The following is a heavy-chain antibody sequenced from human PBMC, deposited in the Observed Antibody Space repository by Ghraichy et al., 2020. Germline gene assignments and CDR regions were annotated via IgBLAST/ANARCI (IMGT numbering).Heavy chain of an antibody. J-gene: IGHJ6*03. CDR3: ARGTYSNYVDYYYMDV. CDR2: IYYSGST. D-gene: IGHD4-11*01. CDR1: GGSISSYY. Sequence: SQTLSLTCTVSGGSISSYYWSWIRQPPGKGLEWIGYIYYSGSTNYNPSLKSRVTISVDTSKNQFSLKLSSVTAADTAVYYCARGTYSNYVDYYYMDVWGKGTTVTVSS. V-gene: IGHV4-59*01.